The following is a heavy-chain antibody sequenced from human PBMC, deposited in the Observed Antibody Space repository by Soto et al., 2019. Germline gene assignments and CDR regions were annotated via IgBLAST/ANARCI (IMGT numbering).Heavy chain of an antibody. D-gene: IGHD2-21*02. CDR2: ISGSGSTI. CDR1: GFTFSSYA. V-gene: IGHV3-23*01. CDR3: AREGWETATPPNYYYGMDV. J-gene: IGHJ6*02. Sequence: EVQLLESGGGLVQPGGSLRLSCAASGFTFSSYAMSWVRQAPGKGLEWVSAISGSGSTIYYADSVKGRFTISRDNAKNSLYLQMNSLRAEDTAVYYCAREGWETATPPNYYYGMDVWGQGTTVTVSS.